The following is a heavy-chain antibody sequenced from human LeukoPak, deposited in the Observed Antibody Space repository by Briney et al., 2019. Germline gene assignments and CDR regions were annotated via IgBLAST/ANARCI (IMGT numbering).Heavy chain of an antibody. V-gene: IGHV4-30-2*01. CDR2: IYHSGST. J-gene: IGHJ3*02. CDR1: GGSISSSGYS. D-gene: IGHD3-10*01. CDR3: ARLRGSTCAFDI. Sequence: SETLSLTCAVSGGSISSSGYSWSWIRQPPGKGLEWIGYIYHSGSTYYNPSLKSRVTISVDRSKNQFSLKLSSVTAADTAVYYCARLRGSTCAFDIWGQGTMVTVSS.